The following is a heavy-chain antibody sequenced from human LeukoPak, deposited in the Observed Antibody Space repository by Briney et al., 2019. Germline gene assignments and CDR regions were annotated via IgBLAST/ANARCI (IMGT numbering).Heavy chain of an antibody. D-gene: IGHD3-10*01. V-gene: IGHV3-33*08. CDR3: ARPRFLTYYYGSGSGDY. Sequence: GGSLRLSCAASGFTFSSYGMHWVRQAPGKGLEWVAVIWYGGSNKYYADSVKGRFTISRDNSKNTLYLQMNSLRAEDTAVYYCARPRFLTYYYGSGSGDYWGQGTLVTVSS. CDR2: IWYGGSNK. CDR1: GFTFSSYG. J-gene: IGHJ4*02.